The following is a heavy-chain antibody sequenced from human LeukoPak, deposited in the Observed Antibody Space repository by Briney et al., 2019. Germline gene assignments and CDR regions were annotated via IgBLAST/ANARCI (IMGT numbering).Heavy chain of an antibody. J-gene: IGHJ4*02. CDR2: INPNSGGT. V-gene: IGHV1-2*04. CDR3: AKERGYDRDYFDY. CDR1: GYTFTGYY. Sequence: GASVKVSCKASGYTFTGYYMHWVRQAPGQGLEWMGWINPNSGGTNYAQKFQGWVTMTRDTSISTAYMELSRLRSDDTAVYYCAKERGYDRDYFDYWGQGTLVTVSS. D-gene: IGHD5-12*01.